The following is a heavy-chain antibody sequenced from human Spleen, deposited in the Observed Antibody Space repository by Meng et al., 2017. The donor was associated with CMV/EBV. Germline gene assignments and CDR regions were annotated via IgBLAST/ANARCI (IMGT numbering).Heavy chain of an antibody. CDR1: ASVSRFISS. J-gene: IGHJ4*02. V-gene: IGHV4-61*01. D-gene: IGHD4-11*01. CDR3: VRSVTMVTTYDYFDS. CDR2: IYYDGRT. Sequence: ASVSRFISSWGWIRQPPGKGLAWIGFIYYDGRTNYNPSLNNRVTISVDTSRNQFSLNVNSVTAADTAVYYCVRSVTMVTTYDYFDSWGQGSLVTVSS.